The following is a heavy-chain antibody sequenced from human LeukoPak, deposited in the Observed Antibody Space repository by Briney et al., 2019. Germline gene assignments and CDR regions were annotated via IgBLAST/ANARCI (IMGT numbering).Heavy chain of an antibody. Sequence: GGSLRLSCAASGFTFSSYEMNWVRQAPGKGLEWISYISSSGSNIYYADSVKGRFTISRDNAKNSLYLQMNSLRAEDTAVYYCARDLEVAGVYFDNWGQATLVTVSS. CDR2: ISSSGSNI. D-gene: IGHD3-16*01. J-gene: IGHJ4*02. CDR3: ARDLEVAGVYFDN. V-gene: IGHV3-48*03. CDR1: GFTFSSYE.